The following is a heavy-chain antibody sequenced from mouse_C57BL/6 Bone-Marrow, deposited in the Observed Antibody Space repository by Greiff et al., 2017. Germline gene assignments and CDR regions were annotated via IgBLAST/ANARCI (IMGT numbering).Heavy chain of an antibody. J-gene: IGHJ3*01. D-gene: IGHD6-1*01. CDR2: IYPGDGDT. Sequence: VQLQQSGPELVKPGASVKISCKASGYAFSSSWMNWVKQRPGKGLEWIGRIYPGDGDTNYNGKFKGKATLTADKSSSTAYMQLSSLTSEDSAVYFCARGDSPAWFAYWGQGTLVTVSA. CDR1: GYAFSSSW. CDR3: ARGDSPAWFAY. V-gene: IGHV1-82*01.